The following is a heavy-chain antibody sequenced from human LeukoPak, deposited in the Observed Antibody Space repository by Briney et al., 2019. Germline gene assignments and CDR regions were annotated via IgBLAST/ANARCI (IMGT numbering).Heavy chain of an antibody. Sequence: GGSLRLSCTVSGFTVSSNSMSWVRQAPGKGLEWVSFIYSDNTHYSDSVKGRFTISIDNSKNTLYLQMGSLRAEDMAVYYCARSHKSRDGAFDIWGQGTMVTVSS. CDR3: ARSHKSRDGAFDI. D-gene: IGHD2-2*01. V-gene: IGHV3-66*03. CDR2: IYSDNT. J-gene: IGHJ3*02. CDR1: GFTVSSNS.